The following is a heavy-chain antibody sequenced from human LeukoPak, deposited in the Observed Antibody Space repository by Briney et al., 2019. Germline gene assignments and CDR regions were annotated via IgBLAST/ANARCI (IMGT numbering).Heavy chain of an antibody. D-gene: IGHD2-2*01. J-gene: IGHJ5*02. V-gene: IGHV4-59*12. Sequence: SETLSLTCTVSGGSISSYYWSWIRQPPGKGLEWIGYIYYSGSTNYNPSLKSRVTISVDTSKNQFSLKLSSVTAADTAVYYCAREETIVVVPAARFDPWGQGTLVTVSS. CDR1: GGSISSYY. CDR2: IYYSGST. CDR3: AREETIVVVPAARFDP.